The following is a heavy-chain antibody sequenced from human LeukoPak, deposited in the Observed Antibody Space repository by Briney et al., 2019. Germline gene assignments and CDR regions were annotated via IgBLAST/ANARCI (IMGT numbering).Heavy chain of an antibody. J-gene: IGHJ6*02. CDR1: GGSISSYY. Sequence: SETLSLTCTVSGGSISSYYWSWIRQPPGKGLEWIGYIYYSGSTNYNPSLKSRVTISVDTSKNQFSLKLSSVTAADTAVYYCARLLDYGDTGDYYYGMDVWGQGTTVTVSS. CDR2: IYYSGST. CDR3: ARLLDYGDTGDYYYGMDV. V-gene: IGHV4-59*01. D-gene: IGHD4-17*01.